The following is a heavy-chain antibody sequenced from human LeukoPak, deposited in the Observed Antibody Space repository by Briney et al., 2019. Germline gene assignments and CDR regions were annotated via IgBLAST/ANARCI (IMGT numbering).Heavy chain of an antibody. D-gene: IGHD2-21*02. Sequence: SETLSLTCTVSGGSISSYYWSWIRQPPGKGLEWIGYIYYSGSTNYNPSLKSRVTISVDTSKNQFSLKLSSVTAADTAVYYCAREDRCGGDCYSHLYYFYGMDVWGQGTTVTVSS. CDR3: AREDRCGGDCYSHLYYFYGMDV. V-gene: IGHV4-59*12. J-gene: IGHJ6*02. CDR1: GGSISSYY. CDR2: IYYSGST.